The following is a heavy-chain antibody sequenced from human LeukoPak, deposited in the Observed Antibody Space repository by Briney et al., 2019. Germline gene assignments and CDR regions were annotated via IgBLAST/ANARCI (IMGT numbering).Heavy chain of an antibody. CDR2: IWYDGSNK. D-gene: IGHD4-23*01. CDR1: GFTFSSYG. J-gene: IGHJ4*02. CDR3: AKDLRPSYYGGNSEFDY. Sequence: QPGRSLRLSCAASGFTFSSYGVHWVRQAPGKGLEWVAVIWYDGSNKYYADSVKGRFTISRDNSKNTLYLQMNSLRAEDTAVYYCAKDLRPSYYGGNSEFDYWGQGTPVTVSS. V-gene: IGHV3-33*06.